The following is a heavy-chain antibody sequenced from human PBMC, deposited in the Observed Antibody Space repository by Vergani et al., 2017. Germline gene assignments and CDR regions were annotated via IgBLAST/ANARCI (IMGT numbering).Heavy chain of an antibody. J-gene: IGHJ4*02. CDR1: GYSFTSYY. V-gene: IGHV1-46*01. Sequence: QVQLEQSGAEVRKPGASVKVSCRASGYSFTSYYMHWVRQAPGQGLEWMGVINPSGGATSYLQKFQGRVIVTRDTSTSTVYMELSSLRSEVTAVYYCARGRRAETEDYWGQGTLVTVSS. D-gene: IGHD6-13*01. CDR3: ARGRRAETEDY. CDR2: INPSGGAT.